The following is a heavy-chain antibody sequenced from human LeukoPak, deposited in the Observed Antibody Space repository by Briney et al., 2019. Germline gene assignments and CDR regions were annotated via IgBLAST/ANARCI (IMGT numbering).Heavy chain of an antibody. J-gene: IGHJ1*01. CDR1: GFTFSTYT. CDR2: ISYDGSNK. V-gene: IGHV3-30*03. CDR3: AQGRGTWGSEYFQH. D-gene: IGHD3-10*01. Sequence: GGSLRLSCAASGFTFSTYTMNWVRQAPGKGLEWVALISYDGSNKFYAGSVKGRFTISRDNSKNTLYLQMNSLRTEDTAVYYCAQGRGTWGSEYFQHWGRGTLVTVSP.